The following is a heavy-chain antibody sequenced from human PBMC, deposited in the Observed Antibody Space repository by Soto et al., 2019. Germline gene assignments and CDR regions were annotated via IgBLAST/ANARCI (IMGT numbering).Heavy chain of an antibody. V-gene: IGHV1-18*04. CDR3: ARAPWCGGDCSHRGAAGYFQH. CDR2: ISAYNGNT. D-gene: IGHD2-21*02. CDR1: GYTFTSYG. J-gene: IGHJ1*01. Sequence: ASVKVSCKASGYTFTSYGISWVRQAPGQGLEWMGWISAYNGNTNYAQKRQGRVTMTTDTSTSTAYMELRSLRSDDTAVYYCARAPWCGGDCSHRGAAGYFQHWGQGTLVTVSS.